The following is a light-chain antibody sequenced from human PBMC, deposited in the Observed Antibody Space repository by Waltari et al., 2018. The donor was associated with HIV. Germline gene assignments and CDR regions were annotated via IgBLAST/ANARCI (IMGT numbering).Light chain of an antibody. CDR3: MQSLQTPLS. CDR1: QSLMHKNKKVY. Sequence: IVMTQSPASLAVYPGEAASISCTASQSLMHKNKKVYLDWDVQKPGQSPELLIFLTSDRAAGVPHRISATGTGTEFTLKINTVEAADVGTYYCMQSLQTPLSFGQGTRLEIK. J-gene: IGKJ5*01. V-gene: IGKV2-28*01. CDR2: LTS.